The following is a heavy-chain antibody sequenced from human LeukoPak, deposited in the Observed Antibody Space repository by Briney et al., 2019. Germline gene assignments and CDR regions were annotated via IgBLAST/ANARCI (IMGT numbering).Heavy chain of an antibody. Sequence: SETLSLTRTVSGGSISSSSYYRGWIRQPPGTGLEWPGSIYYSGSTYYNPSLKSRVTISVDTSKNQFSLKLTSVTAADTAIYYCARDWSAWDDFLSHLDVWGKGASVSVSS. CDR2: IYYSGST. D-gene: IGHD1-1*01. V-gene: IGHV4-39*07. CDR1: GGSISSSSYY. J-gene: IGHJ6*03. CDR3: ARDWSAWDDFLSHLDV.